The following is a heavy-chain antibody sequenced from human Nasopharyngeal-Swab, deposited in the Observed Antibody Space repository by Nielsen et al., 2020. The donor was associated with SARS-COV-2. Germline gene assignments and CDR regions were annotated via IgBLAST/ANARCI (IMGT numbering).Heavy chain of an antibody. Sequence: SETLSLTCTVSGGSISSSSYYWGWIRQPPGKGLEWIGSIYYSGSTYYNPSLKSRVTISVGTSKNQFSLKLSSVTAADTAVYYCAREVVVVISNFGYWGQGTLVTVSS. V-gene: IGHV4-39*07. J-gene: IGHJ4*02. D-gene: IGHD3-22*01. CDR3: AREVVVVISNFGY. CDR2: IYYSGST. CDR1: GGSISSSSYY.